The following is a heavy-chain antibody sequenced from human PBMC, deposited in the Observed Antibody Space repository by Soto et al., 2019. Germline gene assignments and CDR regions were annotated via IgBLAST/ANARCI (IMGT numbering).Heavy chain of an antibody. Sequence: SETLSLTCTVSGGSVSSGSYYWSWIRQPPGKGLEWIGYIYYSGSTNYNPSLKSRVTISVDTSKNQFSLKLSSVTAADTAVYYCERLGVWSGYYIDYWGQGTLVTVSS. V-gene: IGHV4-61*01. CDR2: IYYSGST. D-gene: IGHD3-3*01. CDR1: GGSVSSGSYY. CDR3: ERLGVWSGYYIDY. J-gene: IGHJ4*02.